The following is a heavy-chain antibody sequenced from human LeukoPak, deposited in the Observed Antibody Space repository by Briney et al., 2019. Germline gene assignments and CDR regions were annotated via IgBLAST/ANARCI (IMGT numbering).Heavy chain of an antibody. Sequence: AGGSLRLSCAASGFTFHDYAIHLVRQVPGKGLEWASLISGDGGSTYYAGSVKGRFTISRDNSKNSLYLQMNSLRTEDTALYYCAKATTSAGWDWFDPWGQGTLVTVSS. J-gene: IGHJ5*02. CDR3: AKATTSAGWDWFDP. CDR2: ISGDGGST. CDR1: GFTFHDYA. D-gene: IGHD1-1*01. V-gene: IGHV3-43*02.